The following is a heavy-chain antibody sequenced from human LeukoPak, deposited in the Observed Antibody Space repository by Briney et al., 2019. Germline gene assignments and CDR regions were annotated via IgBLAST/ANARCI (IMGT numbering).Heavy chain of an antibody. Sequence: SVKGRFTISRDTTKTSLYLQMNSLRAEDTAVYYCARRSPNYYFDHWGQGTPVTVSS. V-gene: IGHV3-21*01. CDR3: ARRSPNYYFDH. J-gene: IGHJ4*02.